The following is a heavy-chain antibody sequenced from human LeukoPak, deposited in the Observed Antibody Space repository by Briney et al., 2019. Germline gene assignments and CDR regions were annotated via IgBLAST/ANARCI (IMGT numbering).Heavy chain of an antibody. CDR1: SGSIFNTNW. CDR2: IFHSGST. Sequence: SETLSLTCTVSSGSIFNTNWWSWVRQPPGKGLEWIGQIFHSGSTSYSPSLKSRVTISMDKSKNQISLRLTSVTAADTAVYYCARDPNYYDSSGYGLWGQGTLVTVSS. CDR3: ARDPNYYDSSGYGL. V-gene: IGHV4-4*02. J-gene: IGHJ4*02. D-gene: IGHD3-22*01.